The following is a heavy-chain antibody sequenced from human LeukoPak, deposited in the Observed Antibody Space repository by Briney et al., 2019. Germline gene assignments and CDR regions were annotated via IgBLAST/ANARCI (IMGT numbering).Heavy chain of an antibody. Sequence: ASVKVSCKASGYTFTSYDINWVRQATGQGLEWMGWMNPNSGNTGYAQKFQGRVIMTTDTSTTTAYMELRNLKSDDTAVYYCAREAVSFVAVANDGYFDFWGQGSLVIVSS. CDR1: GYTFTSYD. CDR3: AREAVSFVAVANDGYFDF. J-gene: IGHJ4*02. CDR2: MNPNSGNT. V-gene: IGHV1-8*01. D-gene: IGHD6-19*01.